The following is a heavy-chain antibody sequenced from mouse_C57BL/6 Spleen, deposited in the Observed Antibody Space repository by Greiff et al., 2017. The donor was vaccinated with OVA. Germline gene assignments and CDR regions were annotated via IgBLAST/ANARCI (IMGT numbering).Heavy chain of an antibody. CDR2: IDPEDGET. V-gene: IGHV14-2*01. Sequence: EVKVVESGAELVKPGASVKLSCTASGFNITDYYMHWVKQRTEQGLEWIGRIDPEDGETKYAPKFQGKATITADTSSNTAYLQLSSLTSEDTAVYYCARGFDGYPPSDYWGQGTTLTVSS. CDR1: GFNITDYY. CDR3: ARGFDGYPPSDY. D-gene: IGHD2-3*01. J-gene: IGHJ2*01.